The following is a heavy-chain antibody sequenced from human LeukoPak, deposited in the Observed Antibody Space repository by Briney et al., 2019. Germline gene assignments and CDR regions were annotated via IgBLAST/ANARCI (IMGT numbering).Heavy chain of an antibody. CDR2: ISSSSSTI. CDR1: GFTFSSYS. V-gene: IGHV3-48*01. J-gene: IGHJ6*04. Sequence: GGSLRLSCAASGFTFSSYSMSWVRQAPGEGLEWVSYISSSSSTIYYADSVKGRFTISRDNAKNSLYLQMNSLRAEDTAVYYCARDPEAASYDSSGYMDVWGKGTTVTVSS. CDR3: ARDPEAASYDSSGYMDV. D-gene: IGHD3-22*01.